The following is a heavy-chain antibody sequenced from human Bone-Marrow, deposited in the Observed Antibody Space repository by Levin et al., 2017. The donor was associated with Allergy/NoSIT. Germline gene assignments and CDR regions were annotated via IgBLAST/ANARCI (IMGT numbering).Heavy chain of an antibody. J-gene: IGHJ4*02. Sequence: SETLSLTCAVSGASISSSNSWNWVRQPPGMVLEWIGEIYHDGGARYNVSLRSRATISVDTSKNTFSLKLTSVTAADTAVYYCASSALFGTLDSWGLGTLVTVSS. CDR2: IYHDGGA. CDR1: GASISSSNS. D-gene: IGHD3-3*01. V-gene: IGHV4-4*02. CDR3: ASSALFGTLDS.